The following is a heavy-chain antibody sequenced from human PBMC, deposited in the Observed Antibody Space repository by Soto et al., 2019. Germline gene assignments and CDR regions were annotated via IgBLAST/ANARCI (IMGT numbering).Heavy chain of an antibody. Sequence: GYTFTSYGISWVRQAPGQGLEWMGWISAYNGNTNYAQKLQGRVTMTTDTSTSTAYMELRSLRSDDTAVYYCARDNDDFWSGFPSIPFDYWGQGTLVTVSS. D-gene: IGHD3-3*01. CDR1: GYTFTSYG. V-gene: IGHV1-18*01. J-gene: IGHJ4*02. CDR2: ISAYNGNT. CDR3: ARDNDDFWSGFPSIPFDY.